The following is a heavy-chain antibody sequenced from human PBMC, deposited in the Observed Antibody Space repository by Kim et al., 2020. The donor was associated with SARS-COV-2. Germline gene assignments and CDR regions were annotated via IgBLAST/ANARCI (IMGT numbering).Heavy chain of an antibody. J-gene: IGHJ4*02. CDR3: AKYALDEDYFDY. V-gene: IGHV3-23*03. CDR1: GFTFSSYA. CDR2: IYSGGSST. Sequence: GGSLRLSCAASGFTFSSYAMSWVRQAPGKGLEWVSVIYSGGSSTYYADSVKGRFTISRDNSKNTLYLQMNSLRAEDTAVYYCAKYALDEDYFDYWGQGTLVTVSS. D-gene: IGHD2-8*01.